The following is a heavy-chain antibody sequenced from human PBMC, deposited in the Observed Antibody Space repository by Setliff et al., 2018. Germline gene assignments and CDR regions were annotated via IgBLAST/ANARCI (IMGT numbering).Heavy chain of an antibody. CDR1: GYTFAKYG. CDR3: AREMLVVRGVNSYYYYMDV. V-gene: IGHV1-18*01. CDR2: ISGYNGYT. Sequence: ASVKVSCKAFGYTFAKYGTSWVRQAPGQGLEWMGWISGYNGYTVYAQKLQGRVTLTTDTSTGPAYMEVRSLRSDDTAQYYCAREMLVVRGVNSYYYYMDVWGKGTTVTVSS. J-gene: IGHJ6*03. D-gene: IGHD3-10*02.